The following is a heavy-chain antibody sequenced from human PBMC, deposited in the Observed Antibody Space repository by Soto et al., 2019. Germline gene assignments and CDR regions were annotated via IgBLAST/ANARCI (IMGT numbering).Heavy chain of an antibody. Sequence: PSQTLSLTCDISGDSFSSNSAGWNWIRQTPSIGLEWLGRTYYRSKWYNNYAVSVKSRVSVNPDTAKNQFSLQLNSVTPEDTAVYYCARRLKSGQTAFDIWGQGTMVTVSS. CDR2: TYYRSKWYN. D-gene: IGHD6-25*01. V-gene: IGHV6-1*01. CDR1: GDSFSSNSAG. CDR3: ARRLKSGQTAFDI. J-gene: IGHJ3*02.